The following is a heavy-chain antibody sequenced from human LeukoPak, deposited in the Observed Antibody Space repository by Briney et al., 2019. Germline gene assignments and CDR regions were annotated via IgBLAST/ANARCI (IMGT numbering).Heavy chain of an antibody. CDR2: IRYDGSNK. Sequence: GGSLRLSCAASGFTFSSYGMHWVRQAPGKGLEWVAFIRYDGSNKYYADSVKGRFTISRDNSKNTLYLRMNSLRAEDTAVYYCAKDRGSSWYYYYYYYMDVWGKGTTVTVSS. D-gene: IGHD6-13*01. J-gene: IGHJ6*03. CDR1: GFTFSSYG. V-gene: IGHV3-30*02. CDR3: AKDRGSSWYYYYYYYMDV.